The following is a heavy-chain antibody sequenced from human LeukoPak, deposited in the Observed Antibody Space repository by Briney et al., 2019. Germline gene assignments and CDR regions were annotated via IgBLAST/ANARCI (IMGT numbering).Heavy chain of an antibody. CDR1: GFTFSDYS. CDR2: IYSGDNT. CDR3: AKDVGKWESLHFFDY. Sequence: GGSLRLSCAASGFTFSDYSMNWVRQAPGKGLEWVSVIYSGDNTYYADSVTGRFTISRDNSRNTLYLQMNSLRGDDTAVYYCAKDVGKWESLHFFDYWGQGTLVTVSS. D-gene: IGHD1-26*01. J-gene: IGHJ4*02. V-gene: IGHV3-23*03.